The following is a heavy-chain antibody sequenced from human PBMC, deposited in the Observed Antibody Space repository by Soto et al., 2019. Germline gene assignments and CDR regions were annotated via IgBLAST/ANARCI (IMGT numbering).Heavy chain of an antibody. V-gene: IGHV3-30*18. J-gene: IGHJ4*02. CDR2: ISYDGSNK. CDR1: GFTFSSYG. CDR3: AKDYRWHKPAYYFDY. Sequence: PGGSLRLSCAASGFTFSSYGMHWVRQAPGKGLEWVAVISYDGSNKYYADSVKGRFTISRDNSKNTLYLQMNSLRAEDTAVYYCAKDYRWHKPAYYFDYWGQGTLVTVSS. D-gene: IGHD3-16*02.